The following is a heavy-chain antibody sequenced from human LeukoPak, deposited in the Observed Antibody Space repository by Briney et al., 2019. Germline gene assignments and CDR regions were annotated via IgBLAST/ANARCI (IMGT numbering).Heavy chain of an antibody. J-gene: IGHJ4*02. V-gene: IGHV4-61*09. CDR3: ARVRAAAGTRSFDY. CDR2: IYTSGST. CDR1: GASISRGDYY. Sequence: SETLSLTCTVSGASISRGDYYWSWIRQPAGKGLEWIGHIYTSGSTNYNPSLKSRVTISVDTSKNQFSLNLSSVTAADTAVYYCARVRAAAGTRSFDYWGQGTLVTVSS. D-gene: IGHD6-13*01.